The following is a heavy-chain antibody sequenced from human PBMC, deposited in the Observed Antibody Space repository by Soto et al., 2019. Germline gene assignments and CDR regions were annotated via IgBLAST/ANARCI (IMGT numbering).Heavy chain of an antibody. CDR3: ARVGYYDSSGYLDY. D-gene: IGHD3-22*01. J-gene: IGHJ4*02. Sequence: SETLSLTCTVSGGSISSGGYYWSWIRQHPGKGLEWIGYIYYSGSTYYNPSLKSRVTISVDTSKNQFSLKLSSVTAADTAVYYCARVGYYDSSGYLDYWGQGTMVTVYS. CDR1: GGSISSGGYY. CDR2: IYYSGST. V-gene: IGHV4-31*03.